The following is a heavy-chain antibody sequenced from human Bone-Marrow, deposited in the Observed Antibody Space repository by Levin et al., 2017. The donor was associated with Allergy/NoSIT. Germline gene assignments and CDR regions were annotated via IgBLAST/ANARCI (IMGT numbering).Heavy chain of an antibody. CDR2: ISASGSHV. D-gene: IGHD2-2*01. CDR1: GFTFSSYS. J-gene: IGHJ4*02. Sequence: GGSLRLSCAASGFTFSSYSMNWVRQAPGKGLEWISSISASGSHVYYTDSMRGRFTISRDNANNSLYLQMNSLRAEDTAVYYCVRDFCSSTSCTEAFDYWGQGTLVTVSS. CDR3: VRDFCSSTSCTEAFDY. V-gene: IGHV3-21*01.